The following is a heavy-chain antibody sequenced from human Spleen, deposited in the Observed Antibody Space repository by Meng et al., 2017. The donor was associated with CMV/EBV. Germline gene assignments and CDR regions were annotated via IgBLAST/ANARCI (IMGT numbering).Heavy chain of an antibody. CDR2: INSDGSST. J-gene: IGHJ4*02. CDR3: ARGNEYYDYVWGSYRPGVTG. D-gene: IGHD3-16*02. V-gene: IGHV3-74*01. CDR1: TFSSYW. Sequence: TFSSYWMHWVRQTPGKGLVWVSRINSDGSSTSYADSVKGRFTISRDNAKNTLYLQMNSLRAEDTAVYYCARGNEYYDYVWGSYRPGVTGWGQGTLVTVSS.